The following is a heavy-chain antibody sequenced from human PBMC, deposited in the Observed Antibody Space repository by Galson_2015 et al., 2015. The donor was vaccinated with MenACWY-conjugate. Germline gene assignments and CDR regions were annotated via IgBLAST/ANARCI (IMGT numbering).Heavy chain of an antibody. V-gene: IGHV1-69*13. CDR1: GGTFSSYA. J-gene: IGHJ2*01. D-gene: IGHD3-10*01. Sequence: SVKVSCKASGGTFSSYAISWVRQAPGQGLEWMGGTIPIFGTANYAQKFQGRVTITADESTSTAYMELSSLRSEDTAVYYCARESYYGSGSYSPYWYFDLWGRGTLVTVSS. CDR2: TIPIFGTA. CDR3: ARESYYGSGSYSPYWYFDL.